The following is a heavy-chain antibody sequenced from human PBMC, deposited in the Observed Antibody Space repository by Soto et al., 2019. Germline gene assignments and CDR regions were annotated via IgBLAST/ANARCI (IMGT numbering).Heavy chain of an antibody. CDR1: GGSISSYY. J-gene: IGHJ4*02. V-gene: IGHV4-59*01. D-gene: IGHD2-21*01. CDR3: ARDRGGDIFDY. CDR2: IYYSGST. Sequence: PSETLSLTCTVSGGSISSYYWSWIRQPPGKGLEWIGYIYYSGSTNYNPSLKSRVTISVDTSKNQFSLKLSSVTAVDTAVYYCARDRGGDIFDYWGQGTLVTVSS.